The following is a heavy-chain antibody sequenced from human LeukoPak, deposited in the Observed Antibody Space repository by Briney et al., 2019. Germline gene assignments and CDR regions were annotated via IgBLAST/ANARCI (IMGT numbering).Heavy chain of an antibody. CDR2: IKLDGSEK. D-gene: IGHD2-2*01. V-gene: IGHV3-7*03. J-gene: IGHJ4*02. CDR1: GFTFGKYW. Sequence: GGSLRLSCVASGFTFGKYWMSWVRQAPGKGLEWVANIKLDGSEKNYVDSVKGRFTISRDNTKNSLYLQMNSLRAEDTAVYFCAREYGSGTFDWGQGTLVTVSS. CDR3: AREYGSGTFD.